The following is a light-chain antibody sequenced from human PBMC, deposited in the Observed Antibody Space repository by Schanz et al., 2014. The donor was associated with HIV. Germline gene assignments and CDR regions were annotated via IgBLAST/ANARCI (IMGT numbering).Light chain of an antibody. CDR3: NSYTRTSTPV. CDR2: DVD. CDR1: SSDIGGYKY. J-gene: IGLJ2*01. V-gene: IGLV2-14*03. Sequence: QSALTQPASVSGSPGQSITISCTGTSSDIGGYKYVSWYQHHPGKAPKLLIFDVDNRPSGVSHRFSAYKSGNTASLTISGLQAEDEADYYCNSYTRTSTPVFGGGTKVTVL.